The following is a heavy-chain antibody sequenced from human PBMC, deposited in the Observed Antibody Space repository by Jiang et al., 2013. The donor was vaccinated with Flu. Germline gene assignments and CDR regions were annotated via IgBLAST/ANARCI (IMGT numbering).Heavy chain of an antibody. CDR2: IYYSGST. J-gene: IGHJ4*02. CDR3: AREVTPYSSGWYQLDY. D-gene: IGHD6-19*01. CDR1: GGSISSYY. V-gene: IGHV4-59*01. Sequence: GLVKPSETLSLTCTVSGGSISSYYWSWIRQPPGKGLEWIGYIYYSGSTNYNPSLKSRVTISVDTSKNQFSLKLSSVTAADTAVYYCAREVTPYSSGWYQLDYWGQGTLVTVSS.